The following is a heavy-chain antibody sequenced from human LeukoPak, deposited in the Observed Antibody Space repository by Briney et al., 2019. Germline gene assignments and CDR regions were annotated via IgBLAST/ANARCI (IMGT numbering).Heavy chain of an antibody. CDR2: IYYSKNT. D-gene: IGHD5-18*01. V-gene: IGHV4-39*01. J-gene: IGHJ4*02. CDR1: GGSISSSSAY. CDR3: VSPRGFSYGYFDY. Sequence: SETLSLTCTVSGGSISSSSAYWGRIRQPPGKGLEWIGSIYYSKNTYYNPSLKSRVTISADTSKNQFSLTLGSVSATDTAVYYCVSPRGFSYGYFDYWGQGTLVTVSS.